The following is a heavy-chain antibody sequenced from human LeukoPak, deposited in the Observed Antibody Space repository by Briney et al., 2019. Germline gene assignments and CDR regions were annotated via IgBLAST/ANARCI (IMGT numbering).Heavy chain of an antibody. J-gene: IGHJ5*02. CDR1: GYTFTGYY. V-gene: IGHV1-2*06. Sequence: ATVKVSCKASGYTFTGYYMHWVRQAPGQGHEWMGRTNPNSGGTNYAQKFQGRVTMTRDTSISTAYMELSRLRSDDTAVYYCARDFVVVPAAMIQYNWFDPWGQGTLVTVSS. CDR3: ARDFVVVPAAMIQYNWFDP. CDR2: TNPNSGGT. D-gene: IGHD2-2*01.